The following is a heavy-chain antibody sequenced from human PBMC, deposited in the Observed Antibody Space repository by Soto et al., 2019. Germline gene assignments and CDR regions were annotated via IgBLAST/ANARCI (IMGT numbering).Heavy chain of an antibody. CDR3: ARGIHYDSSGYYYHFDY. J-gene: IGHJ4*02. Sequence: QVQLQQWGAGLLKPSETLSLTCAVYGGSFSGYYWSWIRQPPGKGLEWIGEINHSGSTNYNPSLKSRVTISVDTSKNQFSLKLSSVTAADTAVYYCARGIHYDSSGYYYHFDYWGQGTLVTVSS. CDR2: INHSGST. CDR1: GGSFSGYY. V-gene: IGHV4-34*01. D-gene: IGHD3-22*01.